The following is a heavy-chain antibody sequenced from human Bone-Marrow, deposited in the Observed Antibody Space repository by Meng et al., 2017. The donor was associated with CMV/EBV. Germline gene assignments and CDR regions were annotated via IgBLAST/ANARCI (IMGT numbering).Heavy chain of an antibody. J-gene: IGHJ4*02. Sequence: GESLKISCAASGFTFSNYAIHWVRQAPGKGLEWVALISYDGNNRSYPDSVKGRFTISRDNSKNTLYLQMKSLRPEDAAVYYCARGWRTYATGGYRYNGYFDYWGQGTLVTVAS. D-gene: IGHD2-8*02. CDR3: ARGWRTYATGGYRYNGYFDY. CDR1: GFTFSNYA. CDR2: ISYDGNNR. V-gene: IGHV3-30-3*01.